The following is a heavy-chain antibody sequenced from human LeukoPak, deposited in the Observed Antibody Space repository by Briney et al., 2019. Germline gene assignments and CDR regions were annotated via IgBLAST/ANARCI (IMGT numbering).Heavy chain of an antibody. CDR2: IYYSGST. V-gene: IGHV4-39*07. CDR1: GGSISSSSHY. J-gene: IGHJ2*01. D-gene: IGHD6-13*01. CDR3: ARVDDSSTWYQDWYFDL. Sequence: SETLSLTCTVSGGSISSSSHYGGWIRQPPGKGLEWIGTIYYSGSTYYNPSLKSRVTISVDTSKNQFSLKLSSVTAADTAVYYCARVDDSSTWYQDWYFDLWGRGTLVTVSS.